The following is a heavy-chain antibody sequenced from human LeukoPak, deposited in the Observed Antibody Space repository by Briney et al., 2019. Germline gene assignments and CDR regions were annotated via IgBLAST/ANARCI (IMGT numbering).Heavy chain of an antibody. J-gene: IGHJ4*02. CDR1: GGSISDHF. CDR2: IYSSGST. D-gene: IGHD2-21*01. CDR3: ARGPYCGDDCYFDS. Sequence: SETLSLTCTVSGGSISDHFWSWIRQPAGKGLEWIGRIYSSGSTLYNPSLKSRVTMSVDTSKNHFSLRLTSVTAADTAVYYCARGPYCGDDCYFDSWGRGTLFTVSS. V-gene: IGHV4-4*07.